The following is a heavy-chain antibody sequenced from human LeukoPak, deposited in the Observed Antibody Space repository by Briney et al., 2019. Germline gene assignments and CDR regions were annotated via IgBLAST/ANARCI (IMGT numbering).Heavy chain of an antibody. J-gene: IGHJ5*02. CDR3: ASLRWPRLGWFDP. CDR2: INHSGST. CDR1: GGSFSGYY. V-gene: IGHV4-34*01. D-gene: IGHD5-12*01. Sequence: SETLSLTCAVYGGSFSGYYWSWIRQPPGKGLEWIGEINHSGSTNYNPSFKSRVTISVDTSKNQFSLKLSSVTAADTAVYYCASLRWPRLGWFDPWGQGTLVTVSS.